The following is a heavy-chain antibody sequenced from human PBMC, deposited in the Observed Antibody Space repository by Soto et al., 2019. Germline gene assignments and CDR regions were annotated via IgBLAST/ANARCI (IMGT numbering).Heavy chain of an antibody. CDR3: ARVGTSFGVVIDWFDP. Sequence: EVQLVESGGGLVQPGGSLRLSCAASGFTFSSYSMNWVRQAPGKGLEWVSYISSSSSTIYYADSVKGRFTISRDNAKNSLYLQMNSLRAEDTAVYYCARVGTSFGVVIDWFDPWGQGTLVTVSS. V-gene: IGHV3-48*01. J-gene: IGHJ5*02. CDR2: ISSSSSTI. CDR1: GFTFSSYS. D-gene: IGHD3-3*01.